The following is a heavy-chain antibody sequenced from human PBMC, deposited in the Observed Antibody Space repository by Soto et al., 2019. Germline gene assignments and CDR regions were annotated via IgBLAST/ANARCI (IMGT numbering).Heavy chain of an antibody. CDR3: ARATATGKPLLDY. CDR1: GGSVSSGSIY. V-gene: IGHV4-61*01. D-gene: IGHD6-13*01. J-gene: IGHJ4*02. Sequence: FLPCTVSGGSVSSGSIYWSWIRQPPGKGLEWIGYIHYSGSTNYYPSLKSRVTISVDTSTNQFSLKLSSVTAAATAVYFCARATATGKPLLDYWGQVTRVTFSS. CDR2: IHYSGST.